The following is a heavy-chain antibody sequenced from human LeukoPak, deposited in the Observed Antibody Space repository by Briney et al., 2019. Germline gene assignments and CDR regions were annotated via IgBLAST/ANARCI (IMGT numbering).Heavy chain of an antibody. Sequence: GRSLRLSCAASGFTFSSYGMHWVRQAPGKGLEWVAVIWYDGSNKYYADSVKGRFTISRDNSKNTLYLQMNSLRAEDTAVYYCAKEALSSSWYHVYYYYYGMDVWGQGTTVTVSS. D-gene: IGHD6-13*01. CDR1: GFTFSSYG. CDR2: IWYDGSNK. CDR3: AKEALSSSWYHVYYYYYGMDV. J-gene: IGHJ6*02. V-gene: IGHV3-33*06.